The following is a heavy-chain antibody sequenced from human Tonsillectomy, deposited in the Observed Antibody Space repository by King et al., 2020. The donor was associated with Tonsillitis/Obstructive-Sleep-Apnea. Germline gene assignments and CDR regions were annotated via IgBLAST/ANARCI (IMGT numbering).Heavy chain of an antibody. CDR1: GFTFSNAW. J-gene: IGHJ4*02. CDR3: TTDALTTVSTSSSYYFDY. V-gene: IGHV3-15*01. D-gene: IGHD4-11*01. Sequence: VQLVESGGGLVKPGGSLRLSCAASGFTFSNAWMSWVRQAPGKGLEWVGRIKSKTDGGTTDYAAPVKGRFTISRDDSKNTLFLQMNSLEPEDTAVYYCTTDALTTVSTSSSYYFDYWGQGTLVTASS. CDR2: IKSKTDGGTT.